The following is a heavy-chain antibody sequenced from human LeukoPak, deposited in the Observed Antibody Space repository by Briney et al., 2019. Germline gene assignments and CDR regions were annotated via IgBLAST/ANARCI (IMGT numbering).Heavy chain of an antibody. CDR1: GFTFSNAW. CDR3: TTHHSTFYDYVWGSYRYAFDI. CDR2: IKSKTDGGTT. Sequence: PGGSLRLSCAASGFTFSNAWMSWVRQAPGKGLEWVGRIKSKTDGGTTDYAAPVKGRFTISRDDSKNTLYLQMNSLKTEDTAVYYCTTHHSTFYDYVWGSYRYAFDIWGQGTMVTVSS. J-gene: IGHJ3*02. V-gene: IGHV3-15*01. D-gene: IGHD3-16*02.